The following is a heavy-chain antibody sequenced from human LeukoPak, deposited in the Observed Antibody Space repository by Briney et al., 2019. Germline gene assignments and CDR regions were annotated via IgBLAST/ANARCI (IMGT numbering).Heavy chain of an antibody. CDR3: AREYNGELFGY. J-gene: IGHJ4*02. CDR1: GFTFSSYA. V-gene: IGHV3-30*04. Sequence: GGSLRLSCAASGFTFSSYAMHWVRQAPGKGLEWVAFISYDGSNKYYADSVRGRFTISRDNSKNTLYLQMSSLRAEDAAVYYCAREYNGELFGYWGQGTLVTVSS. CDR2: ISYDGSNK. D-gene: IGHD3-10*01.